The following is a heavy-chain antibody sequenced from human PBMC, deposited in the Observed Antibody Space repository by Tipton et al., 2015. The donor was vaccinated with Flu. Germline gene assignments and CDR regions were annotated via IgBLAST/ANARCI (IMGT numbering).Heavy chain of an antibody. V-gene: IGHV4-34*01. D-gene: IGHD3-10*01. CDR3: ARVCITMVRGVIISLYYYYMDV. CDR2: INHSGST. CDR1: GGSFSGYY. J-gene: IGHJ6*03. Sequence: TLSLTCAVYGGSFSGYYWSWIRQPPGKGLEWIGEINHSGSTNNNPSLKSRVTISVDTSKNQFSLKLSSVTAADTAVYYCARVCITMVRGVIISLYYYYMDVWGKGTTVTVSS.